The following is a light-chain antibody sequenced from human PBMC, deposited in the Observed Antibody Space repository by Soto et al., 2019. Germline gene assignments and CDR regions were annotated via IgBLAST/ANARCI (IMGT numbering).Light chain of an antibody. J-gene: IGKJ2*01. V-gene: IGKV3-20*01. CDR3: QQYGNSLPYT. CDR2: GAS. CDR1: QSVSSNY. Sequence: EIVLTQSPGTLSLSPGERATLSCRASQSVSSNYLAWYQQKPGQAPGLLIYGASSRATGIPDRFSGSGSGTDFTLTISRLEPEDFAVYYCQQYGNSLPYTFGQGTKLEI.